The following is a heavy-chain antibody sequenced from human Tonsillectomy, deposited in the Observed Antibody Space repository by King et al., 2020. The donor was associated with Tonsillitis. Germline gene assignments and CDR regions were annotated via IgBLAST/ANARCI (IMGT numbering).Heavy chain of an antibody. Sequence: PLQESGPGLVKPSETLSLTCTVSGGSISSSSFYWGWIRQPPGKGLEWIGSIYYSGSTYYNPSLKSRVTISVDTSKNQFSLKLSSVTAADTAVYYCACYDSSGYYYVGPWYFDLWGRGTLVTVSS. J-gene: IGHJ2*01. CDR2: IYYSGST. V-gene: IGHV4-39*01. CDR3: ACYDSSGYYYVGPWYFDL. CDR1: GGSISSSSFY. D-gene: IGHD3-22*01.